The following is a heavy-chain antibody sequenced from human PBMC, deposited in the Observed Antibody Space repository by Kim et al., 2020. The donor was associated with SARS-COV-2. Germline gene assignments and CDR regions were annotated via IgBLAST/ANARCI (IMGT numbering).Heavy chain of an antibody. CDR3: ASGVNYDYVWGSYLLDY. CDR1: GFTFSSYA. CDR2: ISYDGSNK. D-gene: IGHD3-16*02. J-gene: IGHJ4*01. Sequence: GGSLRLSCAASGFTFSSYAMHWVRQAPGKGLEWVAVISYDGSNKYYADSVKGRFTISRDNSKNTLYLQMNSLRAEDTAVYYCASGVNYDYVWGSYLLDY. V-gene: IGHV3-30*04.